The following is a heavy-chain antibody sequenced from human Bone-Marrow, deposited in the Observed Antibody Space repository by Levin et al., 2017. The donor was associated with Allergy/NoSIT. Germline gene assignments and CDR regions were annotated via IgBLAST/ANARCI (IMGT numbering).Heavy chain of an antibody. Sequence: PGGSLRLSCAASEFTFSSYGMHWVRQAPGKGLEWVAVIWYDGSEKYYADSVKGRFTISRDNSKNTLYLQMNSLRAEDTAMYYCAREGPGVRGVEGDLDYWGQGTLVTVSS. D-gene: IGHD3-10*01. CDR2: IWYDGSEK. J-gene: IGHJ4*02. V-gene: IGHV3-33*01. CDR3: AREGPGVRGVEGDLDY. CDR1: EFTFSSYG.